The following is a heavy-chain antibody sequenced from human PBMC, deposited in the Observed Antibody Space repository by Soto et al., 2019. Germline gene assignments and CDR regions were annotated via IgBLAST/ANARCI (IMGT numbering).Heavy chain of an antibody. J-gene: IGHJ6*02. CDR3: ARLLVDTAMVLEYYFFGMDV. V-gene: IGHV4-31*03. D-gene: IGHD5-18*01. Sequence: QVQLQESGPGLVKPLQTLSLTCTVSGGFISSGGYYWSWIRQHPGKGLEWIGYIYYSGSTYYNPSLRSRVTISIDTSKNQFSLKLSSVTAADTAVYYCARLLVDTAMVLEYYFFGMDVWGQGTTVTVSS. CDR1: GGFISSGGYY. CDR2: IYYSGST.